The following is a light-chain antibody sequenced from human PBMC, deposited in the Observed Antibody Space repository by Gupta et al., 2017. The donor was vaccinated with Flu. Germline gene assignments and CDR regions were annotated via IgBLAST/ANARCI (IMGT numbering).Light chain of an antibody. CDR2: DAS. CDR1: QSVSSY. J-gene: IGKJ4*01. CDR3: QQRSNCPPSLT. V-gene: IGKV3-11*01. Sequence: EIVLTQSPATLSLSPGERATLSCRASQSVSSYLAWYQQKPGQAPRLLSYDASNWATGIPARFSVSGSGTDFTLTIRSREPEHFAFYYCQQRSNCPPSLTFGGGTKVDIK.